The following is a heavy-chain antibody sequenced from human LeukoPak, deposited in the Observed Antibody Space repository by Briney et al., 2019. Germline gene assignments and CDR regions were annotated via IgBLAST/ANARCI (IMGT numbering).Heavy chain of an antibody. V-gene: IGHV3-73*01. CDR1: GFSVSSNY. Sequence: GGSLRLSCAASGFSVSSNYMSWGRQASGKGLEWVGLIRSKADSYATAYAASVRGRFTLSRDDSKNTASLQMNSLKTEDTAVYYCTSRRPPFDYWGQGTLVTVSS. J-gene: IGHJ4*02. CDR3: TSRRPPFDY. CDR2: IRSKADSYAT.